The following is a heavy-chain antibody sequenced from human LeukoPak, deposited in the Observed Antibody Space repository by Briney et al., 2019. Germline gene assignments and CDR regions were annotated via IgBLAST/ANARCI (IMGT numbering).Heavy chain of an antibody. CDR2: ISAYNGNT. J-gene: IGHJ4*02. Sequence: ASVKVSCKASGYTFTSYGISWVRQAPGQGLEWMGWISAYNGNTNYAQKLQGRVTMTTDTSTSTAYMELGSLRSDDTAVYYCARGLPLRYYDSSGYSERYYYFDYWGQGTLVTVSS. CDR3: ARGLPLRYYDSSGYSERYYYFDY. D-gene: IGHD3-22*01. CDR1: GYTFTSYG. V-gene: IGHV1-18*01.